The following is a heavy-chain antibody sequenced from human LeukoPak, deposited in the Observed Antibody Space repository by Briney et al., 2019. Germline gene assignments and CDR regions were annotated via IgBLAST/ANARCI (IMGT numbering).Heavy chain of an antibody. CDR2: IRHDGSNK. J-gene: IGHJ6*03. V-gene: IGHV3-30*02. CDR1: GFIFSNYG. CDR3: AREGTVTYYYYYMDV. D-gene: IGHD4-11*01. Sequence: GGSLRLSCTTSGFIFSNYGMHWVRQAPGKGLEWVAFIRHDGSNKYYADSVKGRCTISRDNSKNSLYLQMNSLRAEDTAVYHCAREGTVTYYYYYMDVWGKGTTVTISS.